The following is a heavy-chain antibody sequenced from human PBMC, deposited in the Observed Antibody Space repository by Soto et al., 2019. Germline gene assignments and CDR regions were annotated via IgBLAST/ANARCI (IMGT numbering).Heavy chain of an antibody. D-gene: IGHD4-17*01. Sequence: QVQLQGSGPGLLKPSETLSLTCTVSGDSISSYYWSWIRQPPGKGLEWIGYIYYSGSTYYNPSLKSRVTISVDTSKNQFSLKLSSVTAADTAVYYCARVTRSDYGDYATDYWGQGTLVTVSS. CDR1: GDSISSYY. J-gene: IGHJ4*02. CDR2: IYYSGST. V-gene: IGHV4-59*12. CDR3: ARVTRSDYGDYATDY.